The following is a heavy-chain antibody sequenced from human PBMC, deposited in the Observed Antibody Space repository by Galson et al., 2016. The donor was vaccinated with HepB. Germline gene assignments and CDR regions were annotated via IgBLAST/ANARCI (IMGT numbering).Heavy chain of an antibody. D-gene: IGHD2-15*01. CDR2: ISCSGITT. V-gene: IGHV3-23*01. Sequence: SLRLSCAASGFTLSNYAMRWVRQAPGKGLEWVSDISCSGITTYYADSVKGRFTISRDNSKNTVYLQMSSLRAEDTAVYYCARLFGGYIDDWGQGTLVTVSS. CDR3: ARLFGGYIDD. J-gene: IGHJ4*02. CDR1: GFTLSNYA.